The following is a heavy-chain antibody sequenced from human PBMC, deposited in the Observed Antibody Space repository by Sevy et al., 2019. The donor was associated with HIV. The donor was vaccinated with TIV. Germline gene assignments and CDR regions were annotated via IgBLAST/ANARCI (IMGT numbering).Heavy chain of an antibody. V-gene: IGHV4-4*07. CDR3: AGEAGEYGSGSYYRRWFDP. CDR2: IYNSGST. Sequence: SETLSLTCTVSGGSISSYYWSWIRQPAGKGLEWIGRIYNSGSTNYNPALKSRVTMSVDTSENQFSDKLSSVTAADTAAYYCAGEAGEYGSGSYYRRWFDPWGQGTLVTVSS. D-gene: IGHD3-10*01. J-gene: IGHJ5*02. CDR1: GGSISSYY.